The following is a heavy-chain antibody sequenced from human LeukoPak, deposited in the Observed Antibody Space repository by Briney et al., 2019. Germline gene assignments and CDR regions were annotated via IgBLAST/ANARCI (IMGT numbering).Heavy chain of an antibody. D-gene: IGHD3-22*01. V-gene: IGHV3-7*01. CDR2: IKPDGSEI. CDR1: GFSFSRYW. J-gene: IGHJ4*02. Sequence: GGSLRLSCAASGFSFSRYWMSWVRQAPVRGLEWVANIKPDGSEIYYVDSVKGRFTISRDNAKNTLYLQMNSLRAEDTAVYYCVRDYYDSSGFPHYFDYWGQGSLVTVSS. CDR3: VRDYYDSSGFPHYFDY.